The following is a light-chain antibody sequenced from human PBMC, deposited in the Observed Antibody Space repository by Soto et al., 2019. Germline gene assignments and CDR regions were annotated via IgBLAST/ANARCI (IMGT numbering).Light chain of an antibody. Sequence: YELTQPPSVSVSPGQTASITCSGDKLGDKYACWYQQKPGQSPVLVIYQDNKRPSGIPERFSGSNSGNTATLTISGTQAMDEADYYCQAWDSSTVVFGGGTKLTVL. CDR3: QAWDSSTVV. J-gene: IGLJ2*01. CDR1: KLGDKY. V-gene: IGLV3-1*01. CDR2: QDN.